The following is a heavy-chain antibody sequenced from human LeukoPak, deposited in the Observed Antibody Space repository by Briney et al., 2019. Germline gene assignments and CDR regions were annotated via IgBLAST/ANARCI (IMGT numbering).Heavy chain of an antibody. Sequence: ASVKVSCKASRYTFTKYYMHWVRQAPGQGLEWMGIINPDDETTSYSQKFQGRVTMTRDTSTSTVYMELSSPRSVDTAVYYCARGRAVEMATITDYYYGMDVWGQGTTVTVSS. V-gene: IGHV1-46*01. J-gene: IGHJ6*02. CDR3: ARGRAVEMATITDYYYGMDV. D-gene: IGHD5-24*01. CDR2: INPDDETT. CDR1: RYTFTKYY.